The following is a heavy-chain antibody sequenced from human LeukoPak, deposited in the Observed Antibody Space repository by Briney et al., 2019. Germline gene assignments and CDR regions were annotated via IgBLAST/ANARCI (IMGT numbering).Heavy chain of an antibody. CDR3: ARDPMTHYYYGMDV. CDR1: GGSISSYY. J-gene: IGHJ6*02. Sequence: SETLSLTCTVSGGSISSYYWSWIRQPPGKGLEWIGYIYYSGSTNYNPSLKSRVTISVDKSKNQFSLKLSSVTAADTAVYYCARDPMTHYYYGMDVWGQGTTVTVSS. CDR2: IYYSGST. V-gene: IGHV4-59*12.